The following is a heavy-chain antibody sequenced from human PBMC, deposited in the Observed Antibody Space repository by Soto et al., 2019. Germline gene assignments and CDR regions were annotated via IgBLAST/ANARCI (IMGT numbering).Heavy chain of an antibody. CDR2: INHSGST. D-gene: IGHD4-17*01. J-gene: IGHJ4*02. Sequence: QVQLQQWGAGLLKPSETLSLTCAVYGGSFSGYYWSWIRQPPGKGLEWIGEINHSGSTNYNPSLKSRVTISVDTAKTPFSLKLSSVTAADTAVYYCASSFYGANFDYWGQGTLVTVSS. CDR1: GGSFSGYY. CDR3: ASSFYGANFDY. V-gene: IGHV4-34*01.